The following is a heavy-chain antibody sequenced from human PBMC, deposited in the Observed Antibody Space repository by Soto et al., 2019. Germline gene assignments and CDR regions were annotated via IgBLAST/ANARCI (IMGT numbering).Heavy chain of an antibody. CDR2: ISYKGSNK. D-gene: IGHD6-13*01. V-gene: IGHV3-30*03. CDR1: GFTFSSYG. J-gene: IGHJ4*02. CDR3: AYSSTPFDY. Sequence: GGSLRLSCSASGFTFSSYGMHWVRQAPGKGLEWVAFISYKGSNKYYADSVKGRFTIARDNSKNTLYLQMNSLRAEDTAVYYCAYSSTPFDYWGQGALVTVSS.